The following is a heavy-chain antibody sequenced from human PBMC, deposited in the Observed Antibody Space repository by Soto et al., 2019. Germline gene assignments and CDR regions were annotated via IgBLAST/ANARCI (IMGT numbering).Heavy chain of an antibody. V-gene: IGHV1-69*01. J-gene: IGHJ4*02. Sequence: QVQLVQSGXEVKKPGSSVKVSCKASGGTFSSYAISXVRQXPGXGLEWMGGIIPIFGTANYAQKFQGRVTITADESTSTAYMELSSLRSEDTAVYYCARGYPSTLWHYDYWGQGTLVTVSS. CDR2: IIPIFGTA. CDR1: GGTFSSYA. D-gene: IGHD3-10*01. CDR3: ARGYPSTLWHYDY.